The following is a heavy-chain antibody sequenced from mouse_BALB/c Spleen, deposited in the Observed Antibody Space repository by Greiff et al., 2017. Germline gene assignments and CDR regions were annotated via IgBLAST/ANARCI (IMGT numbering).Heavy chain of an antibody. V-gene: IGHV5-12-2*01. CDR3: ARRTMITTSYAMDY. D-gene: IGHD2-4*01. Sequence: DVMLVESGGGLVQPGGSLKLSCAASGFTFSSYTMSWVRQTPEKRLEWVAYISNGGGSTYYPDTVKGRFTISRDNAKNTLYLQMSSLKSEDTAMYYCARRTMITTSYAMDYWGQGTSVTVSS. CDR2: ISNGGGST. J-gene: IGHJ4*01. CDR1: GFTFSSYT.